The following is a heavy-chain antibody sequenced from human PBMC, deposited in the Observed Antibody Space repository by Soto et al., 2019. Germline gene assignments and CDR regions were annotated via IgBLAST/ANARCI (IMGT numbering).Heavy chain of an antibody. J-gene: IGHJ6*02. Sequence: ASVKVSCKASGYTYTGYYMHWVRQAPGQGLEWMGWINPNSGGTNYAQKFQGRVTMTRDTSISTAYMELRRLRSEDTAVYYCARDGAYYYDSSDHHYGMDVSGQGTTVTVSS. CDR1: GYTYTGYY. CDR2: INPNSGGT. CDR3: ARDGAYYYDSSDHHYGMDV. V-gene: IGHV1-2*02. D-gene: IGHD3-22*01.